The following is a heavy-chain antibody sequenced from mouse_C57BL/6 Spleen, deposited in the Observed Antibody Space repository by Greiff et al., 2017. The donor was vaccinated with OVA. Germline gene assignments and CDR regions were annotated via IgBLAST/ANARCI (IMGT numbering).Heavy chain of an antibody. J-gene: IGHJ2*01. V-gene: IGHV1-64*01. CDR2: IHPNSGST. Sequence: VQLQQPGAELVKPGASVKLSCKASGYTFTSYWMHWVKQRPGQGLEWIGMIHPNSGSTNYNEKFKSKATLTVDKSSSTAYMQLSSLTSEDSAVYYCARGPYDYGNYFDYWGQGTTLTVSS. CDR1: GYTFTSYW. D-gene: IGHD2-4*01. CDR3: ARGPYDYGNYFDY.